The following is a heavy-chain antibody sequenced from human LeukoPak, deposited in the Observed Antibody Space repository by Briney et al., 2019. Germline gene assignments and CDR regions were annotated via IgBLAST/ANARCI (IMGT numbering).Heavy chain of an antibody. CDR3: ARDTGNCSGGSCYSGGLDY. CDR1: GFTFSSYA. Sequence: GGSLRLSCAASGFTFSSYAMSWVRQAPGKGLEWVSAISGSGGSTYYADSVKGRFTISRDNAKNSLYLQMNSLRAEDTAVYYCARDTGNCSGGSCYSGGLDYWGQGTLVTVSS. J-gene: IGHJ4*02. V-gene: IGHV3-23*01. CDR2: ISGSGGST. D-gene: IGHD2-15*01.